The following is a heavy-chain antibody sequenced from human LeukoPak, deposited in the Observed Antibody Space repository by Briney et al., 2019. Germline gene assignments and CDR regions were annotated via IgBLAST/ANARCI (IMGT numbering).Heavy chain of an antibody. J-gene: IGHJ4*02. CDR3: ATEKYTYYYDTQVSPYFDY. Sequence: PGRSLRLSCAASGFTFSSYAMSWVRQAPGKGLEWVSAISGSGGSTYYADSVKGRFTISRDNSKNTLYLQMNSLRAEDTAVYYCATEKYTYYYDTQVSPYFDYWGQGTLVTVSS. D-gene: IGHD3-22*01. CDR1: GFTFSSYA. CDR2: ISGSGGST. V-gene: IGHV3-23*01.